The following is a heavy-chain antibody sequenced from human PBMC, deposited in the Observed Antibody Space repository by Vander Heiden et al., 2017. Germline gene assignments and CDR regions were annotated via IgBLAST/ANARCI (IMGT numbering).Heavy chain of an antibody. J-gene: IGHJ6*02. V-gene: IGHV3-23*01. CDR3: AKARSGYCSGGSCHFYYNYAMDV. CDR2: ISSSGDTR. CDR1: GFSFSNYA. D-gene: IGHD2-15*01. Sequence: EVQLLESGGGFVHPGGSLRLPCAASGFSFSNYAMSWVRRAPGKGLEWVSVISSSGDTRYFADSVTGRFTFSRDNSKNTLSLQMNSLRVEDTAIYYCAKARSGYCSGGSCHFYYNYAMDVWGQGATVTVSS.